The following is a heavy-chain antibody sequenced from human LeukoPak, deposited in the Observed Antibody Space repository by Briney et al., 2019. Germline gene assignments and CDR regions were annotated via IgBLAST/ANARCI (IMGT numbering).Heavy chain of an antibody. CDR3: ARRGDASGYYPEAFDY. CDR2: VYYSGTT. J-gene: IGHJ4*02. CDR1: GGSINSSIYY. V-gene: IGHV4-39*01. Sequence: SETLSLTCTVSGGSINSSIYYWGWIRQPRGEGLGWIGTVYYSGTTYYNPSLKSRVTIFVDTSKNQFSLHLNSVSAADTAFYYCARRGDASGYYPEAFDYWGQGTLVTVSS. D-gene: IGHD1-26*01.